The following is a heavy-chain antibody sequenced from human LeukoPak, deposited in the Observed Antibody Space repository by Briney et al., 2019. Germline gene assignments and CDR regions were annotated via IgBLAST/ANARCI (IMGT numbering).Heavy chain of an antibody. CDR1: GFPFSSYV. D-gene: IGHD3-22*01. J-gene: IGHJ4*02. Sequence: GGSLRLSCAASGFPFSSYVMTWVRQAPGKGLEWVSAISGSGGSTYYADSVKGRFTISRDNSKNTLYLQMNSLRAEDTAVYYCAKGYYFDSSGYLNIEYWGQGTLVTVSS. CDR2: ISGSGGST. CDR3: AKGYYFDSSGYLNIEY. V-gene: IGHV3-23*01.